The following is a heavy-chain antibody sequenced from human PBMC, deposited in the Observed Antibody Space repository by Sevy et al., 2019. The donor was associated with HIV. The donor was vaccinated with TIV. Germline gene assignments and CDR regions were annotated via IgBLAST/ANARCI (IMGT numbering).Heavy chain of an antibody. Sequence: ASVKVSCKASGYTFTSYGISWVRQAPGQGLEWMGWISAYNGNTNYAQKLQGRVTMTTDTSTSTAYMELRSLRSDDTAVYYCARTGGYGDYGHYYYYYGMDAWGQGTTVTVSS. CDR1: GYTFTSYG. J-gene: IGHJ6*02. D-gene: IGHD4-17*01. V-gene: IGHV1-18*01. CDR3: ARTGGYGDYGHYYYYYGMDA. CDR2: ISAYNGNT.